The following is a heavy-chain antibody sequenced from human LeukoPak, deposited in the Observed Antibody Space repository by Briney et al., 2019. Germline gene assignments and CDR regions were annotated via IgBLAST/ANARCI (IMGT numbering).Heavy chain of an antibody. V-gene: IGHV3-33*01. CDR2: IWYGGSKQ. J-gene: IGHJ4*02. Sequence: GGSLRHSCAASGFTFSSNGMHWVRQAPGKGLEWVAVIWYGGSKQYYGDSVKGRFTISRDNAKNTLYLQMNSLRAEDTAVYYCARVSSSSWWALDYWGQGTLVTVSS. CDR3: ARVSSSSWWALDY. D-gene: IGHD6-13*01. CDR1: GFTFSSNG.